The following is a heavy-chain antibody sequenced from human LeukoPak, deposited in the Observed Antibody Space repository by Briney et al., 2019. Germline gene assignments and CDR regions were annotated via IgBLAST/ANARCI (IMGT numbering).Heavy chain of an antibody. J-gene: IGHJ6*02. Sequence: ASVKVSCKAPGYTFTSYDITWVRQATGQGLEWMGWMNPNSGNTGYAQKFQGRVTMTRNTSISTAYMELSSLRSEDTAVYYCARDFSLSYYYYGLDVWGQGTTVTVSS. CDR2: MNPNSGNT. V-gene: IGHV1-8*01. D-gene: IGHD3-16*01. CDR1: GYTFTSYD. CDR3: ARDFSLSYYYYGLDV.